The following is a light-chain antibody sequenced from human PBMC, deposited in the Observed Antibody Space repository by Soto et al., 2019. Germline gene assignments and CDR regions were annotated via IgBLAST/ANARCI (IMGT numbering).Light chain of an antibody. CDR3: QSYDSSLSGVV. V-gene: IGLV1-40*01. CDR1: SSNIGAGYD. J-gene: IGLJ2*01. Sequence: QSVLTQPPSVSGAPGQRVTISCTGSSSNIGAGYDVHWYHQLPGTAPKLLIYGNTNRPSGVPDRFSGSKSGTSASLAITGLQAEDEADYYCQSYDSSLSGVVFGGGTKVTVL. CDR2: GNT.